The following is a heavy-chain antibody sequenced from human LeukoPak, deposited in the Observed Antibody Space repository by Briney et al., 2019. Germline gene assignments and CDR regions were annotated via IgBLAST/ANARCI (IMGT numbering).Heavy chain of an antibody. CDR1: GFTFSSYA. V-gene: IGHV3-23*01. J-gene: IGHJ3*02. Sequence: SGGSLRLSCAASGFTFSSYAMSWVRQAPGKGLEWVSAISGSGSSPYYADSVKGRFTISRDNSKNTLYVQMNSLRAEDTAVYYCARVQAEYYYDSSGLGTFDIWGQGTMVTVSS. CDR3: ARVQAEYYYDSSGLGTFDI. CDR2: ISGSGSSP. D-gene: IGHD3-22*01.